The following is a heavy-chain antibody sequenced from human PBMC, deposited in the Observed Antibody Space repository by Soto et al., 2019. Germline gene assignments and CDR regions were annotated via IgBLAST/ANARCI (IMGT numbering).Heavy chain of an antibody. J-gene: IGHJ4*02. CDR1: GGSISSGGYS. V-gene: IGHV4-30-2*01. Sequence: QLQLQESGSGLVKPSQTLSLTCAVSGGSISSGGYSWSWIRQPPGKGLEWIGYIYYSGSTYYNPSLKSRVTISVDRSKNQFSLKLSCVTAADTAVYYCASAGGLGAVAADYWGQGTLVTVSS. CDR3: ASAGGLGAVAADY. CDR2: IYYSGST. D-gene: IGHD6-19*01.